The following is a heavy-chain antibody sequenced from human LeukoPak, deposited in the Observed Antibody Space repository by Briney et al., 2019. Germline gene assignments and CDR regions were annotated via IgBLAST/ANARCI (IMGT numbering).Heavy chain of an antibody. CDR1: GFTFINSA. J-gene: IGHJ4*01. Sequence: PGGSLRLSCAASGFTFINSAMSSVRPAPGKGLEWVSTLSGSGITTYYADSVKGRFTISRDNSKNTLYLQMNSLRAEDTAVYYCAKGIYSSGWSYFDYWGHGTLVTVSS. CDR3: AKGIYSSGWSYFDY. V-gene: IGHV3-23*01. CDR2: LSGSGITT. D-gene: IGHD6-19*01.